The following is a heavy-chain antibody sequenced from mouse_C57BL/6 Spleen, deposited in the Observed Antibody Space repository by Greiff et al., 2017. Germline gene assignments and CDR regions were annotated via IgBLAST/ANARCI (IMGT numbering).Heavy chain of an antibody. Sequence: QVQLQQPGAELVMPGASVKLSCKASGYTFTSYWMHWVKQRPGQGLEWIGEIDPSDSYTNYNQKFKGKSTLTVDKSASTAYMQLSSLTSEDSAVYYCASGGYYGSTRFAYWGQGTLVTVSA. CDR2: IDPSDSYT. CDR3: ASGGYYGSTRFAY. D-gene: IGHD1-1*01. V-gene: IGHV1-69*01. CDR1: GYTFTSYW. J-gene: IGHJ3*01.